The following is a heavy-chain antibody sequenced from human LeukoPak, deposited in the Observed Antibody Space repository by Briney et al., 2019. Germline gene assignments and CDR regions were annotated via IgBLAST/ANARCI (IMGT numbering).Heavy chain of an antibody. D-gene: IGHD3-10*01. CDR3: ARARITMVRGVISPLDY. CDR1: GGSFSGYY. CDR2: INHSGST. Sequence: SETLSLTCAVYGGSFSGYYWSWIRQPPGKGLEWIGEINHSGSTNYNPSLKSRVTISVDTSKNQFSLKLSSVTAADTAVYYCARARITMVRGVISPLDYWGQGTLVTVSS. V-gene: IGHV4-34*01. J-gene: IGHJ4*02.